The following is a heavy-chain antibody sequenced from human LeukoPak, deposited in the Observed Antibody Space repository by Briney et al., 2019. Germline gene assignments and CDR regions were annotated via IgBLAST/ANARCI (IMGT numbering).Heavy chain of an antibody. D-gene: IGHD6-13*01. V-gene: IGHV3-21*01. CDR3: ARDSHSSSWYSEFDY. J-gene: IGHJ4*02. CDR2: INILSNYI. Sequence: GGSLRLSCAASGFTFSSYSMNWVRQAPGEGLEWVSSINILSNYIYYADSVKGRFTISRDNAKNSLYLQMNSLRAEDTAVYYCARDSHSSSWYSEFDYWGQGTLVTVSS. CDR1: GFTFSSYS.